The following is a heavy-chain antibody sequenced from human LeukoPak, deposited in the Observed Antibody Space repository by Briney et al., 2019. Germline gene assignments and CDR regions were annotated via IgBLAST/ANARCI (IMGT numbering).Heavy chain of an antibody. CDR3: ARHRTASDY. D-gene: IGHD3-16*02. J-gene: IGHJ4*02. Sequence: GGSLRLSCAASGFTFSFYTMNWVRQAPGKGLEWVSSITEDSSYIYYADSVKGRFTISRDNAKNSLSLQMNSLRAEDTAVYYCARHRTASDYWGQGTLVTVSS. CDR1: GFTFSFYT. V-gene: IGHV3-21*01. CDR2: ITEDSSYI.